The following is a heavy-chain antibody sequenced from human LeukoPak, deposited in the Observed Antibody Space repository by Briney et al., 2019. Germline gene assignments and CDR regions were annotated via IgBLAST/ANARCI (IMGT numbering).Heavy chain of an antibody. D-gene: IGHD2-2*01. CDR3: ARDDPLGYCSSTSCPFDY. Sequence: AASVKVSCKASGYTFNSYGISGVRQAPGQGLEWMGWISAYNGNTNYAQKLQGRVTMTTDTSTSTAYMELRSLRSDDTAVYYCARDDPLGYCSSTSCPFDYWGQGTLVTVSS. V-gene: IGHV1-18*01. CDR1: GYTFNSYG. CDR2: ISAYNGNT. J-gene: IGHJ4*02.